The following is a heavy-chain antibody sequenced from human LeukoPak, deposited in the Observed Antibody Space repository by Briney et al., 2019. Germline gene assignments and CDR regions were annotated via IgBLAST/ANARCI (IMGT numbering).Heavy chain of an antibody. Sequence: PSETLSLTCTVSGGSISSYYWSWIRQPPGKGLEWIGYIYYSGSTNYNPSLKSRVTISVDTSKNQFSLKLSSVTAADTAVYYCAGGGSPGMGGTYSYGIDYWGQGTLVTVSS. CDR3: AGGGSPGMGGTYSYGIDY. D-gene: IGHD5-18*01. CDR2: IYYSGST. V-gene: IGHV4-59*08. CDR1: GGSISSYY. J-gene: IGHJ4*02.